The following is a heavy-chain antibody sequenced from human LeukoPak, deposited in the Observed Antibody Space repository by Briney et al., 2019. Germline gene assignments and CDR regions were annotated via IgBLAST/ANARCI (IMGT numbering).Heavy chain of an antibody. CDR2: ISYDGSNK. CDR3: AKDSPNCSGGSCYIGWFDP. D-gene: IGHD2-15*01. Sequence: PGGSPRLSCAASGFTFSSYGMRWVRQAPGKGLEWVAVISYDGSNKYYADSVKGRFTISRDNSKNTLYLQMNSLRAEDTAVYYCAKDSPNCSGGSCYIGWFDPWGQGTLVTVSS. CDR1: GFTFSSYG. J-gene: IGHJ5*02. V-gene: IGHV3-30*18.